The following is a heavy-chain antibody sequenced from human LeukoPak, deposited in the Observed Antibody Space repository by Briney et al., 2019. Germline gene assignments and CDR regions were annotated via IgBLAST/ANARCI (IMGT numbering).Heavy chain of an antibody. D-gene: IGHD3-22*01. CDR3: ARTYDSSGYDPSFDDY. V-gene: IGHV2-70*11. CDR2: IDWDDDK. Sequence: SGPTLVNPAQTLTLTCTFSGFSLRTRGKCVSWIRQPPGKALEWLSRIDWDDDKYYSISLKTRLTIAKDTSKDQVVLTMTNMAPVDTATYYCARTYDSSGYDPSFDDYWGQGTLVTVSS. J-gene: IGHJ4*02. CDR1: GFSLRTRGKC.